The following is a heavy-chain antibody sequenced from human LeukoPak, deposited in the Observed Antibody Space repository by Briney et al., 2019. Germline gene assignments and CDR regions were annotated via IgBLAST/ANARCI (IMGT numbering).Heavy chain of an antibody. CDR1: GFTFDSYA. Sequence: GGSLRLSCEASGFTFDSYAIHWVRQAPGKGLDWVAVISEGGNNKYHADSVKGRFTISRDNSKNAVYLQMNSLRTEDTAVYYCGRDYWYLPDYWGQGTLVTVSS. J-gene: IGHJ4*02. CDR2: ISEGGNNK. V-gene: IGHV3-30-3*01. CDR3: GRDYWYLPDY. D-gene: IGHD6-13*01.